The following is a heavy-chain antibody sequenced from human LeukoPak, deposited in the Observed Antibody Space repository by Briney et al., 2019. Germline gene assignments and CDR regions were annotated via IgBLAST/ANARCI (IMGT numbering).Heavy chain of an antibody. CDR3: ATLRYSSSWEYFDY. CDR2: VSWNSGSI. V-gene: IGHV3-9*01. Sequence: PGGPLRLSCAASGFTFDDYAMHWVRQAPGKGLEWVSGVSWNSGSIGYADSVKGRFTISRDNAKNSLYLQMNSLRAEDTALYYCATLRYSSSWEYFDYWGQGTLVTVYS. CDR1: GFTFDDYA. J-gene: IGHJ4*02. D-gene: IGHD6-13*01.